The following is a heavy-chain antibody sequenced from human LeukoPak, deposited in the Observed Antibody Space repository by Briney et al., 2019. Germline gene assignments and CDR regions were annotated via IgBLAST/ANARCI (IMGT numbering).Heavy chain of an antibody. J-gene: IGHJ4*02. D-gene: IGHD5-24*01. CDR2: IYPGDSDP. CDR1: GYSFTRYW. V-gene: IGHV5-51*01. Sequence: GESLKISGKGSGYSFTRYWIGCVRQMPRKGLEWMGIIYPGDSDPRYSPSFQGQVPISDDKPSSTASLHWTRLTAPATPMYYCARHPEMVTILSYQYWGQGALVTVSS. CDR3: ARHPEMVTILSYQY.